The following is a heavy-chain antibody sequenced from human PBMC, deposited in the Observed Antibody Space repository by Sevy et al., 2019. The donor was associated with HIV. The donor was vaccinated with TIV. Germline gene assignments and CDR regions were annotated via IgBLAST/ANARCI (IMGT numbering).Heavy chain of an antibody. CDR1: GGTFSNYA. CDR2: IIPIFGTT. CDR3: ARGLEYNDFWDGLFDY. Sequence: ASVKVSCKASGGTFSNYAISWVRQAPGQGLEWVGGIIPIFGTTNYAQKFQGRVTITADESTGTAYMELSSLTSDDSAVFYCARGLEYNDFWDGLFDYWGQGTQVTVSS. J-gene: IGHJ4*02. V-gene: IGHV1-69*13. D-gene: IGHD3-3*01.